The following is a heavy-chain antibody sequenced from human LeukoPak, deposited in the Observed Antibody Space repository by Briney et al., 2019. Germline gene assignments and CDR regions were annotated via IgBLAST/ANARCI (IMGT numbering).Heavy chain of an antibody. Sequence: GGSLRLSCAASGFTFDDYAMHWVRQAPGKGLEWVSGISWNSGSIGYADSVKGRFTISRDNAKNSLYLQMNSLRAEDTALYYCAKVVSNYYYYYGMDVWGQGTTVTVSS. CDR2: ISWNSGSI. CDR3: AKVVSNYYYYYGMDV. J-gene: IGHJ6*02. CDR1: GFTFDDYA. V-gene: IGHV3-9*01.